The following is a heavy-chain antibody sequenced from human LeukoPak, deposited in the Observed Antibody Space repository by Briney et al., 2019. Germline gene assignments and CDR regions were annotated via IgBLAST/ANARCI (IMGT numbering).Heavy chain of an antibody. CDR3: GRAFPPLRTSSAGDL. CDR1: GFSFSDYD. Sequence: GGSLRLSCSASGFSFSDYDMNWVRQAPGKGLEWVSSISGRSSHIYYGDSVKGRFAISRDNAKNSLYLQMNSLGAEDTAVYYCGRAFPPLRTSSAGDLWGQGILVTVYS. J-gene: IGHJ4*02. D-gene: IGHD3-16*01. V-gene: IGHV3-21*01. CDR2: ISGRSSHI.